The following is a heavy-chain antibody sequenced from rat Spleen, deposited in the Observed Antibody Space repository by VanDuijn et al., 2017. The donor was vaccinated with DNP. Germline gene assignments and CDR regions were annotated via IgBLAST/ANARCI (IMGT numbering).Heavy chain of an antibody. CDR1: GFTFSFYG. CDR3: ARWGGDYFDY. CDR2: ISPSGGST. J-gene: IGHJ2*01. Sequence: EVQLVESGGGLVQPGRSLKLSCAASGFTFSFYGMAWVRQAPKKGLDWVASISPSGGSTYYRDSVKGRFTISRDNAKSTLYLQMNSLRSEDMATYYCARWGGDYFDYWGQGVMVTVSS. V-gene: IGHV5S23*01.